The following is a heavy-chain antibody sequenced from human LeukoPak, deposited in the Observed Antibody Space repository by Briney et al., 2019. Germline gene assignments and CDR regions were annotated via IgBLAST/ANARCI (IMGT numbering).Heavy chain of an antibody. CDR2: ISGSGGST. V-gene: IGHV3-23*01. CDR1: GFTFSSYA. J-gene: IGHJ4*02. Sequence: PGGSLRLSCAASGFTFSSYALSWVRQAPGKGLEWVSAISGSGGSTYYADSVKGRFTISRDNAKNSLYLQMNSLRAEDTAVYYCARRSGYDYWGQGTLVTVSS. D-gene: IGHD5-18*01. CDR3: ARRSGYDY.